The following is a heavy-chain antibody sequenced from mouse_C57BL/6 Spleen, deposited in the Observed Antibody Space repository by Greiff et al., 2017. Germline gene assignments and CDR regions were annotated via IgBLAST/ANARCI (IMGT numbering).Heavy chain of an antibody. CDR3: ARKVKFNWDYWYFDV. D-gene: IGHD4-1*02. Sequence: EVKLVESGGGLVKPGGSLKLSCAASGFTFSDYGMHWVRQAPEKGLEWVAYISSGSSTIYYADTVKGRFTISRDNAKNTLFLQMTSLRSEDTAMYYCARKVKFNWDYWYFDVWGTGTTVTVSS. CDR1: GFTFSDYG. V-gene: IGHV5-17*01. J-gene: IGHJ1*03. CDR2: ISSGSSTI.